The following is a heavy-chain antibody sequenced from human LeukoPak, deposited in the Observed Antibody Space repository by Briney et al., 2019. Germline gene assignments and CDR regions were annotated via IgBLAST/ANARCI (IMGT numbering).Heavy chain of an antibody. V-gene: IGHV3-23*01. CDR1: GFLFSSYA. CDR2: ISGSGGTT. J-gene: IGHJ1*01. Sequence: GGSLRLSCVDSGFLFSSYAMNWVRQAPGKGLEWVSGISGSGGTTYYADSVKGRFTISRDNFKNTSYLQMNTLRAEDTAVYYCAKGVLQHWGQGTLVTVSS. D-gene: IGHD3-10*01. CDR3: AKGVLQH.